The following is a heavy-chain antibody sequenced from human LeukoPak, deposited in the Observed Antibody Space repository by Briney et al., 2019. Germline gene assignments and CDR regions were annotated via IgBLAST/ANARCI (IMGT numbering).Heavy chain of an antibody. V-gene: IGHV1-69*06. D-gene: IGHD6-13*01. J-gene: IGHJ3*02. CDR2: IIPIFGSA. CDR1: GGTFSSYA. Sequence: ASVKVSCKASGGTFSSYAINWVRQAPGQGLEWMGGIIPIFGSANYAQKFQGRVTNTADKSTSTAYMELNSLRSEDTAVYYCARSFRYTSSWYDPFDAFDIWGQGTMVTVSS. CDR3: ARSFRYTSSWYDPFDAFDI.